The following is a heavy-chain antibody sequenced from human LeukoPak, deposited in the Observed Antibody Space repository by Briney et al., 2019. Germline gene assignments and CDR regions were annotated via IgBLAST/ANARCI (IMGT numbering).Heavy chain of an antibody. CDR1: GFTFSRYG. J-gene: IGHJ6*03. Sequence: GRSLRLSCAASGFTFSRYGMHWVRQAPGKGLEWVAVISYDGSNKYYADSVKGRFTISRDNSKNTLYLQMNSLRAEDSAVYYCAKEESSSWYLGHQPYYMDVWGKGTTVTVSS. D-gene: IGHD6-13*01. CDR2: ISYDGSNK. CDR3: AKEESSSWYLGHQPYYMDV. V-gene: IGHV3-30*18.